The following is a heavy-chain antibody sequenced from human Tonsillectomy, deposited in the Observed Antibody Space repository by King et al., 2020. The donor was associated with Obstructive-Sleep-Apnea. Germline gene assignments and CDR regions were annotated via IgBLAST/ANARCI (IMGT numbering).Heavy chain of an antibody. CDR3: AKEGGCSGVYWVDS. J-gene: IGHJ4*02. CDR1: GFTFSSYG. V-gene: IGHV3-23*04. D-gene: IGHD3-10*01. CDR2: INTLGTT. Sequence: VQLVESGGGMVQPGGSLRLSCAASGFTFSSYGISWVRQAPGKGLEWVSAINTLGTTFYAGAVRGRFSISRDNSRYTVNLQVNSLRAEDTALYYCAKEGGCSGVYWVDSWGQGTLVTVSS.